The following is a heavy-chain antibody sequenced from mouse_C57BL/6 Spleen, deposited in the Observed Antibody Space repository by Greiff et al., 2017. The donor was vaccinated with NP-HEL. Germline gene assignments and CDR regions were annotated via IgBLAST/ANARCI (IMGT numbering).Heavy chain of an antibody. CDR2: IDPENGDT. J-gene: IGHJ3*01. CDR1: GFNIKDDY. Sequence: EVQVVESGAELVRPGASVKLSCTASGFNIKDDYMHWVKQRPEQGLEWIGWIDPENGDTEYASKFQGKATITADTSSNTAYLQLSSLTSEDTAVYYCTTGYYGSGGFSYWGQGTLVTVSA. CDR3: TTGYYGSGGFSY. D-gene: IGHD1-1*01. V-gene: IGHV14-4*01.